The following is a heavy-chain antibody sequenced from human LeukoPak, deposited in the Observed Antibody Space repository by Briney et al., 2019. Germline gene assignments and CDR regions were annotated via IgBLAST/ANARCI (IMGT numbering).Heavy chain of an antibody. CDR1: GGSFSGYY. D-gene: IGHD1-26*01. J-gene: IGHJ4*02. CDR3: ARHGSKDRYDY. CDR2: INHSGST. Sequence: PSETLSLTCAVYGGSFSGYYWSWIRQPPGKGLEWIGEINHSGSTNYNPSLKSRVTISVDTSKNQFSLKLSAVTAADTAVYYCARHGSKDRYDYWGQGTLVTVSS. V-gene: IGHV4-34*01.